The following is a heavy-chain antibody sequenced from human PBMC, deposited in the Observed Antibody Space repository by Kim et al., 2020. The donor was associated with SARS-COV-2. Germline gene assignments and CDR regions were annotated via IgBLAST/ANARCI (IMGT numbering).Heavy chain of an antibody. CDR2: IYSGGST. CDR3: ATSSADIAVAGSDAFDI. D-gene: IGHD6-19*01. J-gene: IGHJ3*02. Sequence: GGSLRLSCAASGFTVSSNYMSWVRQAPGKGLEWVSVIYSGGSTYYADSVKGRFTISRDNSKNTLYLQMNSLRAEDTAVYYCATSSADIAVAGSDAFDIWGQGTRVTVSS. CDR1: GFTVSSNY. V-gene: IGHV3-53*01.